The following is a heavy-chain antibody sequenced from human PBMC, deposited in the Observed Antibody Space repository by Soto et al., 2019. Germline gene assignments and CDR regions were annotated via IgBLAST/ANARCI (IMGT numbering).Heavy chain of an antibody. J-gene: IGHJ6*02. D-gene: IGHD4-17*01. Sequence: QVRLEESGPGLVKPSETLSLICSVSGGSVNNANYFWNWIRHHPENGLEWIGYIYYSGSPRYNPSFKTRATLSIDTSKNQFSLRLNSVTVADTAVYFCARDADYGGSRGGMDVWGRGTTVTVSS. CDR1: GGSVNNANYF. CDR2: IYYSGSP. CDR3: ARDADYGGSRGGMDV. V-gene: IGHV4-31*03.